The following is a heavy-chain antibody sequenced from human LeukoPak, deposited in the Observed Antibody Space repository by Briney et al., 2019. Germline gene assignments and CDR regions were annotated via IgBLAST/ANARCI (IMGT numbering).Heavy chain of an antibody. V-gene: IGHV4-59*01. CDR1: GGSISRYY. J-gene: IGHJ4*02. CDR3: ARGLMMGVAGRGEFHY. CDR2: IYYSGST. Sequence: SETLSLTCTVTGGSISRYYWSWLGQPPGKGLEWIGYIYYSGSTNYNPSLKSRVTISVDTSKNQFSLKLSSVTTADTADYYTARGLMMGVAGRGEFHYWGQGTLVTVSS. D-gene: IGHD6-19*01.